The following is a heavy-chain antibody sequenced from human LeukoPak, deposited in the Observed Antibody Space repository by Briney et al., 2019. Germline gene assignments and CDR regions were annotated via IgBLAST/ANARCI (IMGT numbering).Heavy chain of an antibody. CDR2: IYHSGST. CDR1: GGSISSGGYY. V-gene: IGHV4-30-2*01. CDR3: ARILIDLRKYGDRYFDY. D-gene: IGHD4-17*01. Sequence: PSETLSLTCTVSGGSISSGGYYWSWIRQPPGKGLEWFGYIYHSGSTYYNPSLKSRVTISVDRSKNQFSLKLSSVTAADTAVYYCARILIDLRKYGDRYFDYWGQGTLVTVSS. J-gene: IGHJ4*02.